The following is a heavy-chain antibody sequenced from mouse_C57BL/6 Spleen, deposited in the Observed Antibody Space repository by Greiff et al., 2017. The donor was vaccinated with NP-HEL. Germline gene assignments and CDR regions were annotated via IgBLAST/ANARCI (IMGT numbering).Heavy chain of an antibody. D-gene: IGHD2-5*01. CDR3: ARCPYYSNYDAMDY. CDR2: IYPGDGDT. CDR1: GYAFSSSW. Sequence: QVQLQQSGPELVKPGASVKISCKASGYAFSSSWMNWVKQRPGKGLEWIGRIYPGDGDTNYNGKFKGKATLTADKSSSTAYMQLSSLTSEDSAVYFCARCPYYSNYDAMDYWGQGTSVTVSS. J-gene: IGHJ4*01. V-gene: IGHV1-82*01.